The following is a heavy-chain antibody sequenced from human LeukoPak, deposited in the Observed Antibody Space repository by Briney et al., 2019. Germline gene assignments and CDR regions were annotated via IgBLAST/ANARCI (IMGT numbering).Heavy chain of an antibody. CDR1: GFTFSSYG. V-gene: IGHV3-33*01. CDR3: AREFGGSGSYYNPDY. J-gene: IGHJ4*02. CDR2: IWYDGSNK. D-gene: IGHD3-10*01. Sequence: GGSLRLSCAASGFTFSSYGMHWVRQAPGKGLEWVAVIWYDGSNKYYAASAKGRFTISRDNSKNTLYLQMNSLRAEDTAVYYCAREFGGSGSYYNPDYWGQGTLVTVSS.